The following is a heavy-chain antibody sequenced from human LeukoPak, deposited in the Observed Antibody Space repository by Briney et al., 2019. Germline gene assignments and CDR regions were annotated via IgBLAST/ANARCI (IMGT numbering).Heavy chain of an antibody. CDR1: GFTFRSFA. CDR2: ITANGDRT. J-gene: IGHJ4*02. V-gene: IGHV3-23*01. Sequence: GGSLRPSCEGSGFTFRSFAVTWIRQAPGKGLGWVSSITANGDRTYYADSVKGRFTISRDNSKNTLYLQMNSLRAEDTAVYYCANFLGRVATIDYWGQGTLVTVSS. D-gene: IGHD5-12*01. CDR3: ANFLGRVATIDY.